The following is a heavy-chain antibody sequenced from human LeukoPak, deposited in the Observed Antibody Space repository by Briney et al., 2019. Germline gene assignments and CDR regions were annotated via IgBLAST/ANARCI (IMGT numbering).Heavy chain of an antibody. D-gene: IGHD3-22*01. CDR2: IIPIFGTA. V-gene: IGHV1-69*05. CDR3: ARDPPMIEYGGSAFDI. Sequence: SVKVSCKASGGTFSSYAISWVRQAPGQGLEWMGRIIPIFGTANYAQKFQGRVTITTDESTSTAYMELSSLRSEDTAVYYCARDPPMIEYGGSAFDIWGQGTMVTVSS. J-gene: IGHJ3*02. CDR1: GGTFSSYA.